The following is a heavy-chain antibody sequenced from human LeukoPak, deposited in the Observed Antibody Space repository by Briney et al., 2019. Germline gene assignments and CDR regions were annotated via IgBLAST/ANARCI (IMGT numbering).Heavy chain of an antibody. V-gene: IGHV1-69*13. CDR3: ARVTGGRYCSTTSCYMRGWFDP. Sequence: GASVKVSCKASGYTFTGYYMYWVRQAPGQGLEWMGGIIPVFGTSNYAQKFQGRVTITADESTRTAYMELSSLRSEDTAVYYCARVTGGRYCSTTSCYMRGWFDPWGQGTLVTVSS. CDR1: GYTFTGYY. CDR2: IIPVFGTS. D-gene: IGHD2-2*02. J-gene: IGHJ5*02.